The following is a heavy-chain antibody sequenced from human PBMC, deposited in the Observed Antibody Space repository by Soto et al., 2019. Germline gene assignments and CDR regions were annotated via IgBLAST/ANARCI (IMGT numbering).Heavy chain of an antibody. CDR1: GFTFSSYG. D-gene: IGHD3-16*02. V-gene: IGHV3-33*01. CDR2: IWYDGSNK. Sequence: QVQLVESGGGVVQPGRSLRLSCAASGFTFSSYGMHWVRQAPGKGLEWVAVIWYDGSNKYYADYVKGRFTISRDNSKNTLYLQMSSLRAEDTAVYYCARGQTYYDYVWGSYLPYFDYWGQGTLVTVSS. J-gene: IGHJ4*02. CDR3: ARGQTYYDYVWGSYLPYFDY.